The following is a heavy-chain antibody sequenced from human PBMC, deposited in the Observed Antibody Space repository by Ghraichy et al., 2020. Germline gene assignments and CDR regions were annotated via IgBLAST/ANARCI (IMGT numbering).Heavy chain of an antibody. CDR1: GFTFSSYS. Sequence: GGSLRLSCAASGFTFSSYSMNWVRQAPGKGLEWVSSISSSSSYIYYADSVKGRFTISRDNAKNSLYLQMNSLRAEDTAVYYCARVHYYDSSGYSPSRYWGQGSLVTVSS. J-gene: IGHJ4*02. D-gene: IGHD3-22*01. CDR2: ISSSSSYI. CDR3: ARVHYYDSSGYSPSRY. V-gene: IGHV3-21*01.